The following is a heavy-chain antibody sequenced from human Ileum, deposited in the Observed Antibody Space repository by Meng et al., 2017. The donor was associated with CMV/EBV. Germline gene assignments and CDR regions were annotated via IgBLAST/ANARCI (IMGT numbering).Heavy chain of an antibody. CDR2: INHSGST. D-gene: IGHD2-15*01. CDR1: GGSFSGYY. Sequence: VQLPQWGAGLLKPSETLSLTCAVYGGSFSGYYWSWIRQPTGKGLEWIGEINHSGSTNYNPSLKSRVTISVDTSKNQFFLKLSSVTAADTAVYYCARGVAGGPFNYWGQGTLVTVSS. V-gene: IGHV4-34*01. CDR3: ARGVAGGPFNY. J-gene: IGHJ4*02.